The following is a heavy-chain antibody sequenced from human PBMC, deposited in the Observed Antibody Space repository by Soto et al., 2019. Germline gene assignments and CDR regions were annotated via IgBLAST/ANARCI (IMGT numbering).Heavy chain of an antibody. Sequence: PSQTLSLTCAISGDSVSSSSVTWNWIRQSPSRGLEWLGRTYYRSKWYNDYAESVKSRITINPDTSKNQFSLHLNSVTPEDTAVYYCVRLICNSWIDFWGQGTLVTVSS. J-gene: IGHJ4*02. CDR1: GDSVSSSSVT. V-gene: IGHV6-1*01. CDR2: TYYRSKWYN. CDR3: VRLICNSWIDF. D-gene: IGHD1-26*01.